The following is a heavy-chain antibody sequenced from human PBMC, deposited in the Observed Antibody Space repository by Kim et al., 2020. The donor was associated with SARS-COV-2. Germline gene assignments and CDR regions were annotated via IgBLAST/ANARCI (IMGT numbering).Heavy chain of an antibody. J-gene: IGHJ4*02. CDR3: ASMDYYDSSGVHWCDY. CDR1: GYTFTSYA. D-gene: IGHD3-22*01. V-gene: IGHV1-3*01. Sequence: ASVKVSCKASGYTFTSYAMHWVRQAPGQRLEWMGWINAGNGNTKYSQKFQGRVTITRDTSASTAYMELSSLRSEDTAVYYCASMDYYDSSGVHWCDYWGQGTVVTVSS. CDR2: INAGNGNT.